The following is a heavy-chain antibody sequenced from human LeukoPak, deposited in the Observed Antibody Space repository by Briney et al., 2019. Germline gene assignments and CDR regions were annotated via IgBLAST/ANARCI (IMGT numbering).Heavy chain of an antibody. D-gene: IGHD1-26*01. CDR1: KFTFNNYA. CDR3: ARQQWDLPISWGYFDY. V-gene: IGHV3-23*01. CDR2: ISGSGGNT. Sequence: PGGSLRLSCAASKFTFNNYAMSWVRRAPGKGLEWVSGISGSGGNTYYADSVKGRFTISRDNSKNTLSLQMNSLRAEDTAVYYCARQQWDLPISWGYFDYWGQGTLVTV. J-gene: IGHJ4*02.